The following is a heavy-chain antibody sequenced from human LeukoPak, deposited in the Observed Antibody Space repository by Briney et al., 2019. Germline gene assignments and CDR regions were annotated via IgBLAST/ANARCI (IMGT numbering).Heavy chain of an antibody. J-gene: IGHJ6*02. CDR1: GFTFSTYG. Sequence: RGGSLRFSCAASGFTFSTYGMHWVRQAPGKGLEWVAIIWYDGSDKYYAESVKGRFTISRDNSKNTLYLQVNSLRAEDTAVYYCARVGCTGGSCLAYNYYAMDVWGQGTTVTVSS. CDR3: ARVGCTGGSCLAYNYYAMDV. CDR2: IWYDGSDK. V-gene: IGHV3-33*08. D-gene: IGHD2-15*01.